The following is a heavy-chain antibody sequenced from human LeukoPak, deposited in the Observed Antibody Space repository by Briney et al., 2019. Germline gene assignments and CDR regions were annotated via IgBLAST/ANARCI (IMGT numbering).Heavy chain of an antibody. V-gene: IGHV3-7*02. Sequence: GSLRLSLVSSGFTVRYYWVALGRQAPGKGLGGVARIKEDGNKKSYVDSVRGRFTISRDNAKNSMFLQMNSLRVEDTAVFYCARVAYGWSRGDAFDIWGHGTTVTVSS. J-gene: IGHJ3*02. CDR1: GFTVRYYW. CDR2: IKEDGNKK. CDR3: ARVAYGWSRGDAFDI. D-gene: IGHD6-19*01.